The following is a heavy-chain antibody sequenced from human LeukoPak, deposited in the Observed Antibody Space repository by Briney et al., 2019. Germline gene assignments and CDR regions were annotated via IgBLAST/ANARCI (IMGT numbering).Heavy chain of an antibody. CDR2: ISSSSSYI. V-gene: IGHV3-21*01. J-gene: IGHJ4*02. D-gene: IGHD3-22*01. Sequence: GGSLRLSCAASGFTFSSYSMNWVRQAPGKGLEWVTSISSSSSYIYYADSVKGRFTISRDNAKNSLYLQMNSLRAEDTAVYYCARDVTMIVVAWGQGTLVTVSS. CDR1: GFTFSSYS. CDR3: ARDVTMIVVA.